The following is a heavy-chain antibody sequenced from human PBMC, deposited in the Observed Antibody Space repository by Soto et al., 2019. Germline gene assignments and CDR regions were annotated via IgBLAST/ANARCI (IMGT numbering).Heavy chain of an antibody. J-gene: IGHJ4*02. Sequence: SLTCTVSGGSISPFYWSWVRQPPGKGLEWIGYLYYSDNTNYNPSLKSRVTISVDASKNQVSLRLTSVTAADTAVYYCARVGGVAARTFDYWGQGTVVTVSS. CDR3: ARVGGVAARTFDY. CDR2: LYYSDNT. CDR1: GGSISPFY. V-gene: IGHV4-59*01. D-gene: IGHD3-16*01.